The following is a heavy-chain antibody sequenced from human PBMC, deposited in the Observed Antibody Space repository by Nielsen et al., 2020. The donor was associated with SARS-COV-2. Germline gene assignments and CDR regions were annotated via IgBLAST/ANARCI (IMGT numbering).Heavy chain of an antibody. Sequence: GGSLRLSCAASGFPFSSNEMYWVRQAPAKALEWLSYIDGNGRNIFYADSVKGRFTISSDNSKNTLYLQMNSLRAEDTAVYYCAKDLGMVYAIPVGSGDYWGQGTLVTVSS. J-gene: IGHJ4*02. CDR2: IDGNGRNI. D-gene: IGHD2-8*01. CDR3: AKDLGMVYAIPVGSGDY. CDR1: GFPFSSNE. V-gene: IGHV3-48*03.